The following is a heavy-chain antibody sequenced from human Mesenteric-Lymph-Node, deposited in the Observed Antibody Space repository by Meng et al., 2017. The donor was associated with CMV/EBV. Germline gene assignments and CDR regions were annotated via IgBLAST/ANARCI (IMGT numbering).Heavy chain of an antibody. J-gene: IGHJ4*02. V-gene: IGHV3-23*01. Sequence: GESLKISCAASGFTFSSYTMSWVRQAPGKGLGWVSAISGSGGSTYYADSVKGRFTISRDNSKNTLYLQMNSLRAEDTAVYYCAKADIVVVPAAIEGWGQGTLVTVSS. D-gene: IGHD2-2*01. CDR2: ISGSGGST. CDR3: AKADIVVVPAAIEG. CDR1: GFTFSSYT.